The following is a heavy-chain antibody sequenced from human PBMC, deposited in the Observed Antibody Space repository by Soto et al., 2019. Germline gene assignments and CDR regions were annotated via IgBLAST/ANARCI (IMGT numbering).Heavy chain of an antibody. Sequence: SETLSLTCTVSGGSVSSGSYYWSWIRQPPGKGLEWIGYIYYSGSTNYNPSLKSRVTISVDTSKNQFSLKLSSVTAADTAVYYCARESSPSDYYDSSGYYFDYWGQGTLVTVSS. J-gene: IGHJ4*02. V-gene: IGHV4-61*01. CDR3: ARESSPSDYYDSSGYYFDY. CDR2: IYYSGST. D-gene: IGHD3-22*01. CDR1: GGSVSSGSYY.